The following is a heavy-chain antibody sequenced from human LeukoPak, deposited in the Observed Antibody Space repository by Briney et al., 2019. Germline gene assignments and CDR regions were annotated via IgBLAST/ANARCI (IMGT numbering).Heavy chain of an antibody. V-gene: IGHV3-20*04. CDR3: ARAGDYYDTHYFDY. Sequence: AGGSLRLSCSASGFTFGDYGISWVRQGPGKGLEWVSGIDWNGGNTVYADSVKGRFTVSRDNAKNFLYLQMNSLRAEDTALYYCARAGDYYDTHYFDYWGQGTLVSVSS. CDR1: GFTFGDYG. D-gene: IGHD3-22*01. J-gene: IGHJ4*02. CDR2: IDWNGGNT.